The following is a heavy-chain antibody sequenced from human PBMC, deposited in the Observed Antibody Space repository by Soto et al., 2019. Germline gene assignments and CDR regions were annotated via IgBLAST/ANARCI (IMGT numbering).Heavy chain of an antibody. J-gene: IGHJ5*02. D-gene: IGHD4-17*01. CDR3: ARAAVNGDSNWFDP. CDR1: GGSISRGDYY. V-gene: IGHV4-30-4*01. CDR2: IYYFANA. Sequence: QVQLQESGPGLVKPSQTLSLTCTVSGGSISRGDYYWSWIRQPPGKGLEWIGYIYYFANAYYNPSLKSRSTISVDTSKNQFSLKLSSVTAADTAVYYCARAAVNGDSNWFDPWGQGTLVTVSS.